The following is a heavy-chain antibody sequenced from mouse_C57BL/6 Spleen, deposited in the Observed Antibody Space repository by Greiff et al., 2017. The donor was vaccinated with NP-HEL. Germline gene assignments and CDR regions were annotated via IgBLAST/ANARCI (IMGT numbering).Heavy chain of an antibody. Sequence: QVQLQQPGAELVKPGASVKMSCKASGYTFTSYWITWVKQRPGQGLEWIGDIYPGSGSTNYNEKFKSKATLTVDTSSSTAYMPLSSLTSEDSAVYYCAREIPTVVAKDYWGQGTTLTVSS. J-gene: IGHJ2*01. D-gene: IGHD1-1*01. CDR2: IYPGSGST. CDR1: GYTFTSYW. CDR3: AREIPTVVAKDY. V-gene: IGHV1-55*01.